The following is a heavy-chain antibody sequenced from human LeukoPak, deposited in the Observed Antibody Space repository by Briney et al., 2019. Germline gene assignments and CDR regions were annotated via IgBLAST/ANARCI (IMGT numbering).Heavy chain of an antibody. CDR2: INPNSGNT. J-gene: IGHJ6*03. Sequence: ASVKVSCKASGYTFTSYDINWVRQATGQGLEGMGWINPNSGNTGYAQKFQGRVTMTRNTSISTAYMELSSLRSEDTAVYYCARGLRCSWYAQGRCYYMDVWGKGTTVTVSS. CDR3: ARGLRCSWYAQGRCYYMDV. CDR1: GYTFTSYD. V-gene: IGHV1-8*01. D-gene: IGHD6-13*01.